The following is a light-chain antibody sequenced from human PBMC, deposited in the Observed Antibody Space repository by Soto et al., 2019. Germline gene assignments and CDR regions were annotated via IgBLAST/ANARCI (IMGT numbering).Light chain of an antibody. CDR3: QQRSNWAPIT. V-gene: IGKV3-11*01. CDR2: DAY. J-gene: IGKJ3*01. CDR1: QSVSSY. Sequence: EIVLTQSPATLSLSPGERATLSCRASQSVSSYLAWYQQKPGQAPRLLIYDAYNRATGIPVRFSGSGSGTDFTLTISSLEPEAFAVYYCQQRSNWAPITFGPGTKVDIK.